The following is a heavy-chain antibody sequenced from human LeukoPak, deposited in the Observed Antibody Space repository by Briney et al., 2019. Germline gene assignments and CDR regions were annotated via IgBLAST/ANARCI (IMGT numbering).Heavy chain of an antibody. J-gene: IGHJ4*02. Sequence: GESLRLSCAASGFRFSSYSMIWVRQAPGKGLEWISYTSSGSATRWYADSVQGRFTVSRDNAKNSLYLQMSSLRDEDTAVYFCARGDDDYVRYFDYWGQGTLVAVSS. CDR1: GFRFSSYS. CDR3: ARGDDDYVRYFDY. D-gene: IGHD4-17*01. CDR2: TSSGSATR. V-gene: IGHV3-48*02.